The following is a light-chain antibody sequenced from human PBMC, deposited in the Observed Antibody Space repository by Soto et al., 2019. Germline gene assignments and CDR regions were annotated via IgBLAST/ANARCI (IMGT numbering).Light chain of an antibody. J-gene: IGLJ2*01. CDR3: ATWDGSLPGEV. CDR1: SSKIGSYT. V-gene: IGLV1-51*01. Sequence: QSVLTQPPSASGTRGRRVTISCSGSSSKIGSYTVNWYQQLPGTAPKLLIYDNNKRPSGIPDRFSGSKSGTSGTLDITGLQTGDEADYYCATWDGSLPGEVFGGGTNLTVL. CDR2: DNN.